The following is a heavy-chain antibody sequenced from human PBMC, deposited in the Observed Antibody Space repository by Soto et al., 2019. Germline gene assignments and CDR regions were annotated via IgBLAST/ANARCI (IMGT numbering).Heavy chain of an antibody. CDR3: ARRPHCSGGICYYGLDN. CDR1: GYTFTNSD. J-gene: IGHJ4*02. Sequence: ASVKVSCKASGYTFTNSDINWVRQAPGQGLEWMGWMNPDSGHAAYAQKFQGRVTLTTSTSTSTVYMEMRSLGSEDTAVYYCARRPHCSGGICYYGLDNWGQGTLVTVSS. D-gene: IGHD2-15*01. CDR2: MNPDSGHA. V-gene: IGHV1-8*01.